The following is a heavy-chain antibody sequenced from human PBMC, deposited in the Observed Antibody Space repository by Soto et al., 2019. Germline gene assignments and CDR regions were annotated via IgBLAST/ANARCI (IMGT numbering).Heavy chain of an antibody. Sequence: ETLSLTCIVPGESISSSSYYWGWIRQPPGKGLEWIGSIYYSGRTYYNPSFKSRVTISIDTSKNQFSLKLSSVTATDTAVYYCARQRTTVVTQAYFDHWGQGALVTVSS. CDR2: IYYSGRT. J-gene: IGHJ4*02. D-gene: IGHD2-21*02. CDR3: ARQRTTVVTQAYFDH. V-gene: IGHV4-39*01. CDR1: GESISSSSYY.